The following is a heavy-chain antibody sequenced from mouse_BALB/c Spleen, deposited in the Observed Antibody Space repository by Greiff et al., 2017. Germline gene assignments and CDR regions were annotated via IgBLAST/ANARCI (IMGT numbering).Heavy chain of an antibody. J-gene: IGHJ2*01. CDR1: GYTFTSYW. CDR3: TRQAYYGNYYFDY. D-gene: IGHD2-10*01. Sequence: QVQLQQSGAELVRPGASVKLSCKASGYTFTSYWINWVKQRPGQGLEWIGNIYPSDSYTNYNQKFKDKATLTVDKSSSTAYMQLSSPTSEDSAVYYCTRQAYYGNYYFDYWGQGTTLTVSS. CDR2: IYPSDSYT. V-gene: IGHV1-69*02.